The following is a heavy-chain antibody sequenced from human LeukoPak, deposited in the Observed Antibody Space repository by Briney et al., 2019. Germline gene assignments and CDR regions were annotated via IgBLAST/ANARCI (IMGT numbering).Heavy chain of an antibody. D-gene: IGHD3-10*01. CDR3: ARVLPTGQPDAFDI. Sequence: SQTLSLTCAISGDSVSSNSAAWNCIRQSPSRGLECLGRTYYRSKWYNDYAVSVKSRITINPDTSKNQYFLQLKSVTPEDTAVYYCARVLPTGQPDAFDIWGQGTMVTVSS. CDR2: TYYRSKWYN. CDR1: GDSVSSNSAA. V-gene: IGHV6-1*01. J-gene: IGHJ3*02.